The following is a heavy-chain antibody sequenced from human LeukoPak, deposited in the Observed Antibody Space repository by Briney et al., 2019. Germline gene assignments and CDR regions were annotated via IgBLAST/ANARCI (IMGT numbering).Heavy chain of an antibody. J-gene: IGHJ4*02. CDR1: GGSISSYY. V-gene: IGHV4-4*07. Sequence: SETLSLTCTVSGGSISSYYWSWIRQPAGKGLVWIGRIYTSGSTNYNPSLKSRVTISVDTSKNQFSLKLSSVTAADTAVYYCARSLPREYVLYFDYWGQGTLVTVSS. D-gene: IGHD3-16*01. CDR2: IYTSGST. CDR3: ARSLPREYVLYFDY.